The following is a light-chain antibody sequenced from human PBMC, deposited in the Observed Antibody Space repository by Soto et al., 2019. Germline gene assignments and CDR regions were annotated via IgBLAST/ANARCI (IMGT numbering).Light chain of an antibody. CDR1: SSDVGGYNY. CDR2: EVS. J-gene: IGLJ2*01. CDR3: NSYAGGLVL. V-gene: IGLV2-14*01. Sequence: QSVLTQPASVSGSPGQSITISCTGTSSDVGGYNYVSWYQQHPGKAPKLMIYEVSNRPSGVSNRFSGSKSGNTASLTISGLQAADEADYYCNSYAGGLVLFGGGTKVTVL.